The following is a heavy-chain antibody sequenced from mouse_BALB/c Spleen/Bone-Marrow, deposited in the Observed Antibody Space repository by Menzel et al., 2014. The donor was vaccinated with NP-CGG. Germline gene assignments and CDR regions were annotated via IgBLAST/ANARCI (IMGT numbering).Heavy chain of an antibody. J-gene: IGHJ4*01. D-gene: IGHD1-1*01. V-gene: IGHV1-69*02. CDR2: IDPYDSET. CDR3: ARWGYGSTYYYAMDY. CDR1: GYTFTSNW. Sequence: VQLQQSGAELVRPGASVKLSCKASGYTFTSNWMNWVKQRPEQGLEWIGRIDPYDSETHYNQKFKGKAILTVDKSSSTAYMQLNSLTSDDSAVYYCARWGYGSTYYYAMDYWGQGTSVTVSS.